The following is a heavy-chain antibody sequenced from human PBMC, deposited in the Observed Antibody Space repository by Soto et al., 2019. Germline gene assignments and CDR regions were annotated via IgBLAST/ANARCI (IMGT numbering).Heavy chain of an antibody. CDR3: ARGDVITFGGVIDFDY. Sequence: GGFLILSCAASGFTFSSYAMHWVRPAPGKGLEWVAVISYDGSNKYYADSVKGRFTISRDNSKNTLYLQMNSLRAEDTAVYYCARGDVITFGGVIDFDYWGQGTLVTAPQ. CDR2: ISYDGSNK. CDR1: GFTFSSYA. V-gene: IGHV3-30-3*01. J-gene: IGHJ4*02. D-gene: IGHD3-16*02.